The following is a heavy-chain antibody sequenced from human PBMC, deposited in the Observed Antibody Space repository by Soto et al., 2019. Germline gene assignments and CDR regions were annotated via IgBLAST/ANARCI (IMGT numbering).Heavy chain of an antibody. CDR1: GYTFSNFW. J-gene: IGHJ4*02. Sequence: GESLKISCQCSGYTFSNFWIGWVHQLPAKGLEWMGIIYPGDHETRYSPSFHGKVTISADKSINTAYLQWNSLEASDTAFYFCARSPRSSPYFDYWGQGARVTVS. CDR2: IYPGDHET. D-gene: IGHD6-13*01. V-gene: IGHV5-51*07. CDR3: ARSPRSSPYFDY.